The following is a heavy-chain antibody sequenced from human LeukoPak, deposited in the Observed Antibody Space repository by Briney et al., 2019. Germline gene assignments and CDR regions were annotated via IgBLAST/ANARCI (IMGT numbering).Heavy chain of an antibody. CDR1: GYTFTGYY. J-gene: IGHJ4*02. V-gene: IGHV1-2*02. D-gene: IGHD4-17*01. CDR2: INPSSGAT. CDR3: ARIPYGDYTF. Sequence: VSVKVSCKASGYTFTGYYIHWVRQAPGQGLEWMGWINPSSGATNYAQSFQGRVTMTRDTSINTAYMELSSLRSDDTAVYYCARIPYGDYTFWGQGTLVTVSS.